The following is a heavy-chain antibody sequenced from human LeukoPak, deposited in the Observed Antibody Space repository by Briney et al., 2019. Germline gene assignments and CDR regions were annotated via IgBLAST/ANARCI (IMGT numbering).Heavy chain of an antibody. CDR2: ISNSGNTI. Sequence: PGGSLRLSCAASGFTFSDNPMNWVRQAPGKGLEWVSYISNSGNTIYYADSVKGRFTISRDDAKNSLYLQMNSLRAEDTAIYYCARTFASWGQGTLVTVSS. J-gene: IGHJ4*02. V-gene: IGHV3-48*03. CDR3: ARTFAS. CDR1: GFTFSDNP.